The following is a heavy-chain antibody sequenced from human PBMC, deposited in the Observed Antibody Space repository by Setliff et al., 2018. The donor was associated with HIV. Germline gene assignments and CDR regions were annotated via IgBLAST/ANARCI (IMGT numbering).Heavy chain of an antibody. CDR1: GGSINSTSYY. D-gene: IGHD5-12*01. V-gene: IGHV4-61*05. Sequence: SETLSLTCTVSGGSINSTSYYWGWIRQPPGKGLEWIGYIYYSGSTNYNPSLKSRLIISVDTSKNQFSLRLNSVTAADTAVYYCARGGDSGYDWTPYYYYYYMDVWGKGTTVTVSS. J-gene: IGHJ6*03. CDR3: ARGGDSGYDWTPYYYYYYMDV. CDR2: IYYSGST.